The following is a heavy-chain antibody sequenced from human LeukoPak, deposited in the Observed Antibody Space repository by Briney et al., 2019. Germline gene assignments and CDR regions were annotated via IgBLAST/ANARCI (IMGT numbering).Heavy chain of an antibody. D-gene: IGHD3-22*01. Sequence: PSETLSLTCAVSSGSISSSNWWSWVRQPPGKGLEWIGEIYHSGSTNYNPSLKSRVTISVDKSKNQFSLKLSSVTAADTAVYYCARATTMISTFDYWGQGTLGTVSS. V-gene: IGHV4-4*02. CDR2: IYHSGST. CDR1: SGSISSSNW. CDR3: ARATTMISTFDY. J-gene: IGHJ4*02.